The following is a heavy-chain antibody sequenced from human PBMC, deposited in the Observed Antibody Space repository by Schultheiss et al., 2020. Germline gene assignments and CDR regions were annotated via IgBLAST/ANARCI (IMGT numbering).Heavy chain of an antibody. CDR3: ARAQRYNWNFGAMDV. Sequence: SQTLSLTCTVSGGSISSGGYYWSWIRQHPGKGLEWIGYIYYSGSTYYNPSLKSRVTISVDTSKNQFSLKLSSVTAADTAVYYCARAQRYNWNFGAMDVWGQGATVTVSS. V-gene: IGHV4-31*03. CDR2: IYYSGST. D-gene: IGHD1-7*01. J-gene: IGHJ6*02. CDR1: GGSISSGGYY.